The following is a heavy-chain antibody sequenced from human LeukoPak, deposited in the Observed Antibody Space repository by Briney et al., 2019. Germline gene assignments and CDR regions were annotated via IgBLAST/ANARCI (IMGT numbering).Heavy chain of an antibody. V-gene: IGHV3-23*01. CDR2: ISGSGGTT. CDR3: AKGKKLATRPYYMDV. CDR1: GFTFSSYG. Sequence: GGSLRLSCAASGFTFSSYGMSWVRQAPGKGPQWVSSISGSGGTTYYTDSVKGRFTFSRDNSKNTLYLQMNSLRAEDTAVYYCAKGKKLATRPYYMDVWGKGTTVTVSS. D-gene: IGHD4-23*01. J-gene: IGHJ6*03.